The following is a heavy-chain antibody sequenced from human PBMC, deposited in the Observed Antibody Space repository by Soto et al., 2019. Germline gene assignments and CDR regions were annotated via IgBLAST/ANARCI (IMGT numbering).Heavy chain of an antibody. CDR3: ARHWGFWADY. D-gene: IGHD3-16*01. J-gene: IGHJ4*02. Sequence: QLQLQESGPGLVKPSETLSLTCTVSGGSINSYYWSWIRQPPGKGLEWIGYIFDSGSTNYNPSLKCRVTLSVDTSKNQFSLKLNSVTAADTAVYYCARHWGFWADYWGQGTLVTVSS. CDR2: IFDSGST. CDR1: GGSINSYY. V-gene: IGHV4-59*08.